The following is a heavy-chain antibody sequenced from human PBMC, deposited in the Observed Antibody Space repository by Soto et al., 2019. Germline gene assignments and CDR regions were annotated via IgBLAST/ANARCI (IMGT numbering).Heavy chain of an antibody. CDR1: GGSISNYF. V-gene: IGHV4-4*07. J-gene: IGHJ4*02. CDR2: IDNSGST. D-gene: IGHD2-15*01. CDR3: ARGGQDFRRDPVAY. Sequence: PSETLSLTCTVSGGSISNYFCNWVRQPAGKGLEWIGRIDNSGSTNYNPSLKSRITMSADTSRNQFSLKLNSVTAADTDVYYCARGGQDFRRDPVAYWGQGALVTVSS.